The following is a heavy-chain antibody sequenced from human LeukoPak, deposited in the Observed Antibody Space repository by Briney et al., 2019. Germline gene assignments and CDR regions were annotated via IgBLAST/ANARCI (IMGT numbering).Heavy chain of an antibody. J-gene: IGHJ5*02. Sequence: ASVTVSCKVPGDTVTELSMHGVRQAPGKWLEWMGRSDPEDGETIYAQKFQGRVTMTEDTSTDTAYMELSSLRSEDTAVYYCATVKIYGDYANWFDPWGQGTLVTVSS. CDR3: ATVKIYGDYANWFDP. CDR1: GDTVTELS. CDR2: SDPEDGET. D-gene: IGHD4-17*01. V-gene: IGHV1-24*01.